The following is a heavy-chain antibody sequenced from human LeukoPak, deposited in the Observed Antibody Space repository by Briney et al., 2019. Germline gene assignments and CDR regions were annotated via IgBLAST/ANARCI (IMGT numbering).Heavy chain of an antibody. Sequence: GRSLRLTCAASGFTFRSYSMHWVRQAPGKGLEWVSSISSSSSYIYYANPVKRRFTISRDNAKNSLYLQMNSLRAEDTAVYYCARDRGSSTGLDYWGQGTLVTVSS. V-gene: IGHV3-21*01. J-gene: IGHJ4*02. CDR2: ISSSSSYI. D-gene: IGHD6-13*01. CDR3: ARDRGSSTGLDY. CDR1: GFTFRSYS.